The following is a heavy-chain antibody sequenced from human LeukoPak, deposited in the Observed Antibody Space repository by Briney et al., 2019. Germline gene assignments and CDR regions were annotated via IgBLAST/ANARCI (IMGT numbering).Heavy chain of an antibody. CDR2: ITSSSSYI. V-gene: IGHV3-21*01. CDR3: ARDIVVVPAAHSVMDV. J-gene: IGHJ6*02. CDR1: GFTFSTYS. D-gene: IGHD2-2*01. Sequence: GGSLRPSCAASGFTFSTYSMNWVRQAPGKGLEWVSSITSSSSYIYYADSVKGRFTISRDNAKNSLYLQMNSLRAEDTAVYYCARDIVVVPAAHSVMDVWGQGTTVTVSS.